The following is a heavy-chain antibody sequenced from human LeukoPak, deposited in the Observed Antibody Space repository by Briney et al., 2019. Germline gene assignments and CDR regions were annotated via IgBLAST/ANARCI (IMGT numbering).Heavy chain of an antibody. J-gene: IGHJ4*02. V-gene: IGHV3-53*01. CDR2: IYSGGST. Sequence: GGSLRLSCAASGFTVSSNYMSWVRQAPGKGLEWVSVIYSGGSTYYADSVKGRFTISRDNSKNTLYLQMNSLRAEDTAVYYCATYDFWSGNFDYWGQGTLVTVSS. CDR3: ATYDFWSGNFDY. CDR1: GFTVSSNY. D-gene: IGHD3-3*01.